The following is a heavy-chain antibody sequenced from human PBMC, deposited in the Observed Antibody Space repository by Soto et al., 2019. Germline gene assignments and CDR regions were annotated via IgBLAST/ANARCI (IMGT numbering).Heavy chain of an antibody. CDR2: IIPIFGTA. CDR3: ARGGYYYNISGYQKAKNFNN. V-gene: IGHV1-69*13. J-gene: IGHJ4*02. Sequence: SVKVSCKASGGTFSSYAISWVRQAPGQGLEWMGGIIPIFGTANYAQKFQGRVTITADESTSTAYMELSSLRSEDTAVYYCARGGYYYNISGYQKAKNFNNGGRETLVTVSS. CDR1: GGTFSSYA. D-gene: IGHD3-22*01.